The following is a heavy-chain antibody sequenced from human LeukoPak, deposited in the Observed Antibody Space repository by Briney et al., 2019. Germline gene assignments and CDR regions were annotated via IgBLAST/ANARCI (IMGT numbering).Heavy chain of an antibody. CDR3: ATTTIRLGY. D-gene: IGHD1-26*01. Sequence: SETLSLTCTVSGGPISSSSHYWGWIRQPPGKGLEWIGSMYYRGSTYHNPSLKSRVTISVDTSKNQFSLKLSSVTAADTAVYYCATTTIRLGYWGQGTLVTVSS. V-gene: IGHV4-39*07. J-gene: IGHJ4*02. CDR2: MYYRGST. CDR1: GGPISSSSHY.